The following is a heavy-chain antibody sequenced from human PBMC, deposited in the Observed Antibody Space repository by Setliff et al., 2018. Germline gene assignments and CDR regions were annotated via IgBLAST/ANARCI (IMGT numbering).Heavy chain of an antibody. CDR1: GGSISSSSYY. V-gene: IGHV4-39*01. CDR2: TYYRGST. Sequence: SETLSLTCTVSGGSISSSSYYWGWIRQPPGKGLEWIGSTYYRGSTYYNPSLKSRVTISVDTSKNQFSLKLSSVTAADTAVYYCARLDGAGLWSHYYYYYMDVWGKGTTVTVSS. CDR3: ARLDGAGLWSHYYYYYMDV. J-gene: IGHJ6*03. D-gene: IGHD5-18*01.